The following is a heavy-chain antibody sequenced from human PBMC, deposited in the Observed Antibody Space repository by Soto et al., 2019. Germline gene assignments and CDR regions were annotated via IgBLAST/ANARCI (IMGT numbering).Heavy chain of an antibody. CDR1: GGSFSGYY. V-gene: IGHV4-34*01. D-gene: IGHD1-26*01. J-gene: IGHJ4*02. Sequence: SETLSLTCAVYGGSFSGYYWSWIRQPPGKGLEWIGEINHSGSTNYNPSLKSRVTISVDTSKNQFSLKLSSVTAADTAVYYCARAIVGAHDNDYWGQGTLVTVSS. CDR2: INHSGST. CDR3: ARAIVGAHDNDY.